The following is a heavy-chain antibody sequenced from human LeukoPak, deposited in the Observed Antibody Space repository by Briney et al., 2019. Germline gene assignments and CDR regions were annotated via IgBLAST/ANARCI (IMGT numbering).Heavy chain of an antibody. CDR2: IGGSGGST. CDR1: GFTFSSYA. J-gene: IGHJ6*03. CDR3: AKEGGRRGVTLGYYYYYMDV. Sequence: GGSLRLSCAASGFTFSSYAMSWVRQAPGKGLEWVSAIGGSGGSTHYADSVKGRFTISRDNSKNTLYLQMNSLRAEDTAVYYCAKEGGRRGVTLGYYYYYMDVWGKGTTVTVSS. V-gene: IGHV3-23*01. D-gene: IGHD3-10*01.